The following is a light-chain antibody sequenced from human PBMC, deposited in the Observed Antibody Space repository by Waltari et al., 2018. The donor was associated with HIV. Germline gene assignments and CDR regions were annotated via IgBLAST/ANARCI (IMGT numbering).Light chain of an antibody. CDR3: SSYTTTRSVV. J-gene: IGLJ3*02. Sequence: SALTQPASVSVSPGQSITLPCSAVNTAGSVFQYVPWYRQPPANGPQLVLYYVNYRPSGISDRFSGSKSGNTASLTISALQPDDEGHYYCSSYTTTRSVVFGGGTKVTVL. CDR2: YVN. V-gene: IGLV2-14*03. CDR1: NTAGSVFQY.